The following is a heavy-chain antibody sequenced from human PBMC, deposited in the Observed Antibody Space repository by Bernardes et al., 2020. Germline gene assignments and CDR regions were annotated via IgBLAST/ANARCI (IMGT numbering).Heavy chain of an antibody. CDR3: ASSLGCSGGSCYREGTVFDY. Sequence: SETLSLTCTVSGGSISSYYWSWIRQPPGKGLEWIGYIYYSGSTNYNPSLKSRVTISVDTSKNQFSLKLSSVTAADTAVYYCASSLGCSGGSCYREGTVFDYWGQGTLVTVSS. V-gene: IGHV4-59*01. CDR2: IYYSGST. D-gene: IGHD2-15*01. J-gene: IGHJ4*02. CDR1: GGSISSYY.